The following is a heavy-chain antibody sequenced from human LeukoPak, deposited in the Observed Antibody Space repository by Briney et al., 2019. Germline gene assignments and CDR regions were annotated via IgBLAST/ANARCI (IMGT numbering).Heavy chain of an antibody. Sequence: SVKXSCKASGYTFTSYDINWVRQATGQGLEWMGWMNPNSGNTGYAQKLQGRVTMTTDTSTSTAYMELRSLRSDDTAVYYCATSLTIFGVPGGDFHYWGQGTLVSVSS. CDR2: MNPNSGNT. V-gene: IGHV1-8*01. J-gene: IGHJ4*02. CDR3: ATSLTIFGVPGGDFHY. D-gene: IGHD3-3*01. CDR1: GYTFTSYD.